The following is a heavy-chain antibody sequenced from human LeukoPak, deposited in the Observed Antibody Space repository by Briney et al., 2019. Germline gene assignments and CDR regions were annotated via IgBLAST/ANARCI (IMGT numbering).Heavy chain of an antibody. CDR1: GFTFSSYA. CDR2: IYYSGST. D-gene: IGHD3-3*01. CDR3: ARGRFLDAFDI. J-gene: IGHJ3*02. Sequence: GSLRLSCAASGFTFSSYAMHWVRQPPGKGLEWIGYIYYSGSTKYKPSLKSRVTISVDTSKNQFSLKLSSVTAADTAVDYCARGRFLDAFDIWGQGTMVTVSS. V-gene: IGHV4-59*01.